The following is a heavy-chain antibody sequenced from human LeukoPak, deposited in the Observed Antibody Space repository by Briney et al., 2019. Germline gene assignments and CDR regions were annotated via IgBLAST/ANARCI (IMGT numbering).Heavy chain of an antibody. Sequence: GGSLRLSCAASGFTFSNAWMSWVRQAPGKGLEWVGRIKSKTDGGTTDYAAPVKGRFTISRDDSKNTLYLQMNSLKTEDTAVYYYTTDLGVVVPAAMVNYWGQGTLVTVSS. CDR2: IKSKTDGGTT. J-gene: IGHJ4*02. V-gene: IGHV3-15*01. CDR1: GFTFSNAW. D-gene: IGHD2-2*01. CDR3: TTDLGVVVPAAMVNY.